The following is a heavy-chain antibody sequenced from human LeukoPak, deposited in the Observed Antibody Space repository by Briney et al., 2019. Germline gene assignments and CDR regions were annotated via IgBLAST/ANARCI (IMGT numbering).Heavy chain of an antibody. J-gene: IGHJ4*02. CDR3: IRVGVLPD. Sequence: ASVKVSLKAAGYAFTGRHRHMGREAPGQGLEWVGYIIPNTGGTNYAQEFHGRVTMTSDTSVSTAYMELNSLTYDDTAVYYCIRVGVLPDWGQGTLVTVSS. V-gene: IGHV1-2*02. D-gene: IGHD3-16*01. CDR2: IIPNTGGT. CDR1: GYAFTGRH.